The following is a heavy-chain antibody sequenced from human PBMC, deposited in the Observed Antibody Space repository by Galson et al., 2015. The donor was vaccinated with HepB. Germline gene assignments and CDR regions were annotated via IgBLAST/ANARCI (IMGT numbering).Heavy chain of an antibody. CDR2: VSGRGDST. CDR3: AKGGYCTSTRCFSPYSWFDP. Sequence: SLRLSCAASGFTFSSYAMTWVRQAPGKGLEWVSGVSGRGDSTYYADSVKGRCTISRDNSKNTLYLQMNSLRAEDTAVYYCAKGGYCTSTRCFSPYSWFDPWGQGTLVTVSS. D-gene: IGHD2-2*01. V-gene: IGHV3-23*01. CDR1: GFTFSSYA. J-gene: IGHJ5*02.